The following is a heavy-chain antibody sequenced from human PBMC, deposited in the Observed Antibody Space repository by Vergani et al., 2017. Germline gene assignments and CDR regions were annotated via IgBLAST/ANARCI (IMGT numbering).Heavy chain of an antibody. J-gene: IGHJ4*02. V-gene: IGHV4-61*02. CDR2: IHTGGST. CDR1: GESIRSGSHY. D-gene: IGHD2-15*01. Sequence: QVKLQESGPGLLKPSQTLSLTCTVSGESIRSGSHYWSWLRQPAGKGPEWIGHIHTGGSTDLNPSFKSRVSISVDTSKSQFSLKLNSVTDADTAVYYCARSRPYCTSGSCPAIWGQGTLVTVSS. CDR3: ARSRPYCTSGSCPAI.